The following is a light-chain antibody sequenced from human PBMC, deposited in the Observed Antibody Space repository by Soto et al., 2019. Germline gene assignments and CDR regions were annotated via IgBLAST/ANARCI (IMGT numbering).Light chain of an antibody. V-gene: IGKV3-20*01. CDR2: GAS. CDR1: QCVSSSY. J-gene: IGKJ1*01. CDR3: QQYGSSPRT. Sequence: EIVLTQSPGTLSLSPGERATLSCRASQCVSSSYLAWYQQKPGQAPRLLIYGASSRATGIPDRFSGSGSGTDFTLIISRLEPEDFAVYYCQQYGSSPRTFGQGTKVDIK.